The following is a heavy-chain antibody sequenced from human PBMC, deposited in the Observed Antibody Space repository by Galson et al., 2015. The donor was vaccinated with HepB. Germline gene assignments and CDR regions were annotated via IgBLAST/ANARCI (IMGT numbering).Heavy chain of an antibody. CDR1: GFTFSTYG. CDR3: ARTGRPYCGGDCSYFQH. J-gene: IGHJ1*01. V-gene: IGHV3-33*08. Sequence: SLRLSCAASGFTFSTYGMHWDRQAPGKGLEWVAVIWYDGSNKYYADSVKGRFTISRDNSKNTLYLQMNSLRAEDTAVYYCARTGRPYCGGDCSYFQHWGQGTLVTVSS. CDR2: IWYDGSNK. D-gene: IGHD2-21*02.